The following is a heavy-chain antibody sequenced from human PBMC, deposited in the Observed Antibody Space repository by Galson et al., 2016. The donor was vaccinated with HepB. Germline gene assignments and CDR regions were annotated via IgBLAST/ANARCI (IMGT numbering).Heavy chain of an antibody. D-gene: IGHD6-13*01. J-gene: IGHJ4*02. Sequence: SLRLSCAASGFIFSNYNMTWVRQAPGKGLEWLSYISTTSRTIYYADSVKGRFTISRDNADNSLYLQMNSLRDEDTAVYFCARDVPYTSNSRGGMWYFDSWGQGTLVTVSS. V-gene: IGHV3-48*02. CDR2: ISTTSRTI. CDR3: ARDVPYTSNSRGGMWYFDS. CDR1: GFIFSNYN.